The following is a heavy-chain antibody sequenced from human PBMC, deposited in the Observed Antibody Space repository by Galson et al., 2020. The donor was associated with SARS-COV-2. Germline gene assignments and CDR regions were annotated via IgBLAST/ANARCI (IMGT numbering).Heavy chain of an antibody. V-gene: IGHV4-30-4*01. Sequence: SETLSLTCIVSGDSISSGDHYWSWIRQPPGKGLEWIGYIYYSGTTYYNPSLKSRVTISVDTSKNQFSLKLSSVTAADTAVYYCARAHDVPAVYFYYYMDVWGKGTTVTVSS. J-gene: IGHJ6*03. CDR1: GDSISSGDHY. CDR2: IYYSGTT. CDR3: ARAHDVPAVYFYYYMDV. D-gene: IGHD2-2*01.